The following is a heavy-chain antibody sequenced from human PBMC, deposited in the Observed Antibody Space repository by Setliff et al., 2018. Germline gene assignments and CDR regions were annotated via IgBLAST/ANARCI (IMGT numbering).Heavy chain of an antibody. D-gene: IGHD3-10*01. CDR1: GYSISSGYY. CDR3: ARGVVRGVIRFDY. V-gene: IGHV4-38-2*01. CDR2: IYHSGST. J-gene: IGHJ4*02. Sequence: SETLSLTCAVSGYSISSGYYWGWIRQPPGKGLEWIGSIYHSGSTYYNPSLKIRVTISVDTSKNQFSLKLSSVTAADTAVYYCARGVVRGVIRFDYWGQGTLVTVSS.